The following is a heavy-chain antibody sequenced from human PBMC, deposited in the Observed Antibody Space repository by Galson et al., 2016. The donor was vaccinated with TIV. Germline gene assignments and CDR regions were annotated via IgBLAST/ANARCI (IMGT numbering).Heavy chain of an antibody. V-gene: IGHV3-43D*03. CDR2: FTWAGDT. D-gene: IGHD6-6*01. Sequence: SLRLSCAASGFTFDVYAMHWVRQAPGRVLGGGALFTWAGDTYYAESGKGRFTISRDKSENALYLQMNSLRVEDTALYYCATWDRPSSRWFDPWGQGTLVTVSS. CDR3: ATWDRPSSRWFDP. CDR1: GFTFDVYA. J-gene: IGHJ5*02.